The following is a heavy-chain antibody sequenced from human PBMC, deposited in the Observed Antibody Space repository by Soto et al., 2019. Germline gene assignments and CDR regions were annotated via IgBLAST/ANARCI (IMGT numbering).Heavy chain of an antibody. CDR3: AKEASGNYYSFDY. CDR2: ISDGGGGT. J-gene: IGHJ4*02. V-gene: IGHV3-23*01. D-gene: IGHD3-10*01. CDR1: KFTFSSYA. Sequence: GGSLRLSCVASKFTFSSYAMSWVRQAPGKGLEWVSSISDGGGGTYYADSVRGRITISRDNSKNTLYLQMNSLRAEDKAVYYCAKEASGNYYSFDYWGQGTLVTVSA.